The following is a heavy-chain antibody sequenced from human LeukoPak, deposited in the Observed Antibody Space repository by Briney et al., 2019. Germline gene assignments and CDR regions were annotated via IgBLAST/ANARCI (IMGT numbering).Heavy chain of an antibody. CDR2: IYYSGST. D-gene: IGHD6-13*01. J-gene: IGHJ3*02. CDR1: GGSIGSSSYY. V-gene: IGHV4-39*07. CDR3: ARCIAAAANDAFDI. Sequence: SETLSLTCTVSGGSIGSSSYYWGWIRQPPGKGLEWIGSIYYSGSTYYNPSLKSRVTISVDTSKNQFSLKLSSVTAADTAVYYCARCIAAAANDAFDIWGQGTMVTVSS.